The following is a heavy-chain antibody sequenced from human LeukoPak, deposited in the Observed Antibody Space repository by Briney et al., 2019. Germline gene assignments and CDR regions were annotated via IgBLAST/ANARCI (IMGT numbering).Heavy chain of an antibody. CDR3: ARVVYYDSSGYNDAFDI. V-gene: IGHV1-69*05. J-gene: IGHJ3*02. CDR2: IIPIFGTA. Sequence: ASVKVSCKASGGTFSSYAISWVRQAPGQGLEWMGGIIPIFGTANYAQKFQGRVTITTDESTSTAYMELSSLRSEDTAVYYCARVVYYDSSGYNDAFDIWGQGTMVTVSS. D-gene: IGHD3-22*01. CDR1: GGTFSSYA.